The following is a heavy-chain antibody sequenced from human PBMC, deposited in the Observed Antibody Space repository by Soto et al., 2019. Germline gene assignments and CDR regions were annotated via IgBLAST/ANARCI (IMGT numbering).Heavy chain of an antibody. CDR1: GGTVSSYA. V-gene: IGHV1-69*13. CDR3: ARSDSSGYYN. CDR2: IIPIFGTA. Sequence: SVKVSCKASGGTVSSYAISWVRQAPGQGLEWMGGIIPIFGTANYAQKFQGRVTITADESTSTAYMELSSLRSEDTAVYYCARSDSSGYYNWGQGTLVTVSS. J-gene: IGHJ4*02. D-gene: IGHD3-22*01.